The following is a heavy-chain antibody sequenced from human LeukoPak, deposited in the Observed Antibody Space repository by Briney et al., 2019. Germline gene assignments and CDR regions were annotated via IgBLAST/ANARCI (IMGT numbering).Heavy chain of an antibody. J-gene: IGHJ4*02. D-gene: IGHD5-18*01. CDR1: GFTFSSYS. V-gene: IGHV3-21*01. CDR2: ISSSSSYI. Sequence: KTGGSLRLSCAASGFTFSSYSMNWVRQAPGKGLEWFSSISSSSSYIYYEDSVKGRFTISRDNAKNSLYLQMNSLRAEDTAVYYCASLTAMGDFDYWGQGPLVTVSS. CDR3: ASLTAMGDFDY.